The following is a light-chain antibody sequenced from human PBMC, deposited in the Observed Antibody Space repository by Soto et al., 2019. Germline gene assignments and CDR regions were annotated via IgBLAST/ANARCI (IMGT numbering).Light chain of an antibody. CDR1: QSINNNY. V-gene: IGKV3-20*01. J-gene: IGKJ5*01. CDR3: QKYGGSPLIT. CDR2: GAS. Sequence: EIVLTQSPATLSLSPGERATLSCRASQSINNNYLAWYQQKPGQALRLLIYGASLRATGIPDRFSGSGSGTDSTLTISRLDPEDFAVYYCQKYGGSPLITFGQGTRLEIK.